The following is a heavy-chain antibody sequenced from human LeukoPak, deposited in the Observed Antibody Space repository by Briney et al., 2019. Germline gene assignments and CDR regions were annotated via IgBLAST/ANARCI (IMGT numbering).Heavy chain of an antibody. CDR1: GDSISSTYYH. Sequence: SETLSLTCTVSGDSISSTYYHWGWIRQPPGKGLEWIGNIYYSGSSGSSYYSPSLTGRVTISVDTSKNHFSLKLTSVTAADTAVYYCARRRTGSSWIDYWGQRTLVTVSS. CDR2: IYYSGSSGSS. CDR3: ARRRTGSSWIDY. D-gene: IGHD6-13*01. V-gene: IGHV4-39*02. J-gene: IGHJ4*02.